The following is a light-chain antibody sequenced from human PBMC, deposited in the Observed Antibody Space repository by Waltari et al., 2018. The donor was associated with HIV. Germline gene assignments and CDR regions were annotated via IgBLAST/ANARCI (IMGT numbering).Light chain of an antibody. J-gene: IGKJ3*01. CDR2: WAS. CDR3: QQYYSSPWN. Sequence: DIVMTQSPASLAVSLGERATINCKSSQSVLFISNNKNHLAWYQQKPGQPPRLLIYWASTRESGVPDRFSGSGSGTDFTLTISSLQAEDVAVYYCQQYYSSPWNFGPGTKVDI. CDR1: QSVLFISNNKNH. V-gene: IGKV4-1*01.